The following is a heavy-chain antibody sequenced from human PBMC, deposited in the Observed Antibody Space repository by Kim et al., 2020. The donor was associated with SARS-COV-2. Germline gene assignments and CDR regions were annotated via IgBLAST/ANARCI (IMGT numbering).Heavy chain of an antibody. D-gene: IGHD2-15*01. J-gene: IGHJ4*02. Sequence: GGSLRLSCAASGFTFSGYWMSWVRQAPGKGLEWVANIKQDGSETYYLDSIRGRFTISRDNAKSSLYLQMNSLRAEDTAVYFCARDGGYCSGGNCYSHLDFRGQGTLVPVSS. CDR2: IKQDGSET. V-gene: IGHV3-7*01. CDR3: ARDGGYCSGGNCYSHLDF. CDR1: GFTFSGYW.